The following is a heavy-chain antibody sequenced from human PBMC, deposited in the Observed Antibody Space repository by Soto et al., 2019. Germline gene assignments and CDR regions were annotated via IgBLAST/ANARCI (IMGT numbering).Heavy chain of an antibody. CDR3: AREKRDYYGSWSYDFDY. CDR2: IWYDGSNK. CDR1: GFTFSSYG. J-gene: IGHJ4*02. V-gene: IGHV3-33*01. D-gene: IGHD3-10*01. Sequence: GGSLRLSCAASGFTFSSYGMHWVRQAPDKGLEWVAVIWYDGSNKYYADSVKGRFTISRDNSKNTLYLQMNSLRAEDTAVYYCAREKRDYYGSWSYDFDYWGQGTLVTVSS.